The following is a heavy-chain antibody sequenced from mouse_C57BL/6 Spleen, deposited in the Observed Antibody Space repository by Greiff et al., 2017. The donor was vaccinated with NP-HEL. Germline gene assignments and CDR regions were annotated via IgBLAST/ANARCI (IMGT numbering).Heavy chain of an antibody. CDR2: INYDGSST. V-gene: IGHV5-16*01. D-gene: IGHD1-1*01. Sequence: EVKLVESEGGLVQPGSSMKLSCTASGFTFSDYYMAWVRQVPEKGLEWVANINYDGSSTYYLDSLKSRFIISRDNAKNILYLQMSSLKSEDTATYYCARDDYYGSPWFAYWGQGTLVTVSA. CDR3: ARDDYYGSPWFAY. CDR1: GFTFSDYY. J-gene: IGHJ3*01.